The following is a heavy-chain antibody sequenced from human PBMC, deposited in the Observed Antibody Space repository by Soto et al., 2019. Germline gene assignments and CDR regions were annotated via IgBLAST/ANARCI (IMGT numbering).Heavy chain of an antibody. D-gene: IGHD5-18*01. Sequence: SETLSLTCTVSGDSVSSDSYYWTWIRQPPGKGLEWIGYISSSGSTKYNPSLKSRVTISPGTSSNQFSLELTSVTAADTAIYYCARDIRGYSRAFDYWGQGTLVTVSS. J-gene: IGHJ4*02. CDR2: ISSSGST. CDR3: ARDIRGYSRAFDY. V-gene: IGHV4-61*01. CDR1: GDSVSSDSYY.